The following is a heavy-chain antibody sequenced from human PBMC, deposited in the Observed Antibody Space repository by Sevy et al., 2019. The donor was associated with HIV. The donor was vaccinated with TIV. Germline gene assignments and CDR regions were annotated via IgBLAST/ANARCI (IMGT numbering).Heavy chain of an antibody. CDR3: AREGCTKPHDY. CDR1: GFTFNIYS. D-gene: IGHD2-8*01. Sequence: GGSLRLSCAASGFTFNIYSMSWVRQTPGKGLGWVATLSFGCGKINHADSVKGRFTMSRDDSKNAVYLQMNNLRVEDTAIYYCAREGCTKPHDYWGQGTLLPVSS. CDR2: LSFGCGKI. V-gene: IGHV3-23*01. J-gene: IGHJ4*02.